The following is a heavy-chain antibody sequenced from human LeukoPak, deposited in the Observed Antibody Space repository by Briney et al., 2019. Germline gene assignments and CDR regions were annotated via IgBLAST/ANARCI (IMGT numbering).Heavy chain of an antibody. D-gene: IGHD6-19*01. V-gene: IGHV3-66*01. CDR3: ATIVSDSSGWYHFDH. CDR2: INSGGTT. CDR1: GFTVSSKY. Sequence: PGGSLRLSRAASGFTVSSKYMAWVRQAPGKGLEWVSFINSGGTTNHADSVKGRFTISRDYSKNTLNLQMNSLRAEDTAVYYCATIVSDSSGWYHFDHWGQGALVTVSS. J-gene: IGHJ4*02.